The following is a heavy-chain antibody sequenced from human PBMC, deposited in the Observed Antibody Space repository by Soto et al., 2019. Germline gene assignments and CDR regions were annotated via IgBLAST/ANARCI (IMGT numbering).Heavy chain of an antibody. CDR1: GFTFSSYW. CDR3: ARDRPEIFQGNWFDP. J-gene: IGHJ5*02. D-gene: IGHD2-15*01. CDR2: IKQDGSEK. V-gene: IGHV3-7*01. Sequence: PGGSLRLSCAASGFTFSSYWMSWVRQAPGKGLEWVANIKQDGSEKYYVDSVKGRFTISRDNAKNSLYLQMNSLRAEDTAVYYCARDRPEIFQGNWFDPWGQGTLVTVSS.